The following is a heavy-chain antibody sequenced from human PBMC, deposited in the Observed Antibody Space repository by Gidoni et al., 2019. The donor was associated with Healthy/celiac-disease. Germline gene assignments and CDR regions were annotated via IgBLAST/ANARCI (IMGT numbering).Heavy chain of an antibody. V-gene: IGHV5-51*03. CDR2: IYPGDSDT. J-gene: IGHJ5*02. CDR1: GYSFTSYW. CDR3: ALSPIHSIDWFDP. Sequence: EVQLVQSGAEVKKPGESLKIYCKGSGYSFTSYWIGWVRQMPGKGVEWMGIIYPGDSDTRYSPSVQGQVTISADKSISTAYLQWGSLKASDTAMYYCALSPIHSIDWFDPWGQGTLVTVSS. D-gene: IGHD2-21*01.